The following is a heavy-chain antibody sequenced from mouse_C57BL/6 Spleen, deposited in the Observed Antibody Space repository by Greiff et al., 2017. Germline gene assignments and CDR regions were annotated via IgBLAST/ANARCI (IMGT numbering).Heavy chain of an antibody. J-gene: IGHJ2*01. CDR3: ARFEGFIRGYYFDY. V-gene: IGHV1-84*01. CDR2: IYPGSGNT. Sequence: QVQLQQSGPELVKPGASVKISCKASGYTFTDYYINWVKQRPGQGLEWIGWIYPGSGNTKDNEKFKGKATLTVDTSSSTAYMQPSSLTSEDSAVYFCARFEGFIRGYYFDYWGQGTTLTVAS. CDR1: GYTFTDYY. D-gene: IGHD1-1*01.